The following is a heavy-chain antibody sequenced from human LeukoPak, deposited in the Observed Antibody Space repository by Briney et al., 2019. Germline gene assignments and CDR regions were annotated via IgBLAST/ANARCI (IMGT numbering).Heavy chain of an antibody. V-gene: IGHV4-61*02. CDR1: GGSISSGAYY. Sequence: PSQTLSLTCAVSGGSISSGAYYWSWIRQPAGKGLEWIGRIYTSGSTNYNPSLKSRVTMSVHTSKNQFSLKLSSVTAADTAVYYCARIYSGSYTLHFGYWGQGTLVTVSS. D-gene: IGHD1-26*01. J-gene: IGHJ4*02. CDR3: ARIYSGSYTLHFGY. CDR2: IYTSGST.